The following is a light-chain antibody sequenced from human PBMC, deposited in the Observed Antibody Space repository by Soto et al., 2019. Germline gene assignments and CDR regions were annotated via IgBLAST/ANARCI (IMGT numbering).Light chain of an antibody. Sequence: QSALTQPPSASGSPGQSVTISCTGTSSDVGGYNYVSWYQQHPGKAPKLMIYEVSKRPSGVPDRFSGSKSGNTASLTVSGLQAEDEADYYCSSYAVSNFVFGGGTKLTVL. J-gene: IGLJ2*01. CDR3: SSYAVSNFV. CDR1: SSDVGGYNY. V-gene: IGLV2-8*01. CDR2: EVS.